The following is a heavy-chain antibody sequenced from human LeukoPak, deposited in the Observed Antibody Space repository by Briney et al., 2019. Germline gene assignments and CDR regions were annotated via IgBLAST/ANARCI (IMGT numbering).Heavy chain of an antibody. CDR2: IYYSGST. J-gene: IGHJ5*02. V-gene: IGHV4-39*07. Sequence: PSETLSLTCTVSGGSISSSSYYWGWIRQPPGKGLEWIGSIYYSGSTYYNPSLKSRVTISVDTSKNQFSLKLSSVTAADTAVYYCARVGQNYDFWSGYYNWFDPWGQGTLVIVSS. D-gene: IGHD3-3*01. CDR1: GGSISSSSYY. CDR3: ARVGQNYDFWSGYYNWFDP.